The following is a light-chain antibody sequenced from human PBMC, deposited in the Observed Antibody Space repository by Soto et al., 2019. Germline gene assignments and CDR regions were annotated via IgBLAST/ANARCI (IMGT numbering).Light chain of an antibody. CDR2: GAT. CDR3: QNCQSADFT. Sequence: DIQMTQSPSSLSASVGDRVTITCRASQDINNYLAWYQQRPGKVPQLLIYGATTLQPGVPSRFSGSGSGTDFTLTISSLQPEDVATYNCQNCQSADFTFGPGTKVDI. J-gene: IGKJ3*01. CDR1: QDINNY. V-gene: IGKV1-27*01.